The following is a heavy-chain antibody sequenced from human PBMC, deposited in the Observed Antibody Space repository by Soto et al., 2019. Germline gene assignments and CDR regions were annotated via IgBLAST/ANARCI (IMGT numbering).Heavy chain of an antibody. V-gene: IGHV3-23*01. J-gene: IGHJ3*01. CDR1: GFTFNTYV. CDR3: ARRARTANTNWGAFDV. D-gene: IGHD1-7*01. CDR2: ISYSADKT. Sequence: VGSLRLSCAASGFTFNTYVMNWVRQAPGKGLEWVSTISYSADKTHYADSVKGRFTISRDNSRDTLFLQMNSLRADDAAVYYCARRARTANTNWGAFDVCGQGTILTLSS.